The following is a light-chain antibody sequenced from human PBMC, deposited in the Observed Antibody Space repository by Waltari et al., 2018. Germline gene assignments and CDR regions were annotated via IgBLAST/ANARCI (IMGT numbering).Light chain of an antibody. CDR2: DAS. CDR3: QHYVNLPVT. J-gene: IGKJ1*01. V-gene: IGKV3-20*01. CDR1: QSFVKY. Sequence: EIVLTHSPGTLSLSPVVRATLPCRASQSFVKYLVWYQQKPGQAPRLLIYDASIRSTGIPDRFSGSGSGTDFSLTISRLEPEDFAVYYCQHYVNLPVTFGQGTKVEIK.